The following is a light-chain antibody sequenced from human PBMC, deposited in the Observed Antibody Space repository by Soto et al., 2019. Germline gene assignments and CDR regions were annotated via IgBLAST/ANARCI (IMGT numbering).Light chain of an antibody. CDR2: DVS. Sequence: QSALTQPRSVPGSPGQSVTISCTGTSSDVGGYNYVSWYQQHPGKAPKLMIYDVSKRPSGVPDRFSGSKSGNTASLTISGLQAEDEAAYYCCSYAGSYTWVFGTGTKVTVL. CDR1: SSDVGGYNY. J-gene: IGLJ1*01. CDR3: CSYAGSYTWV. V-gene: IGLV2-11*01.